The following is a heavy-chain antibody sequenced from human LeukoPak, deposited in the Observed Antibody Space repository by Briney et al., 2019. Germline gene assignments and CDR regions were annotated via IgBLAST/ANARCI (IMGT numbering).Heavy chain of an antibody. CDR3: ARDSKQYSSNDYMDV. J-gene: IGHJ6*03. V-gene: IGHV3-20*04. CDR1: GFTFDDYG. D-gene: IGHD6-13*01. CDR2: INWNGGST. Sequence: GGYLRLSCAASGFTFDDYGMSWVRQAPGKGPEWVSGINWNGGSTGYADSVKGRFTISRDNAKNSLYLQMNSLRAEDTALYYCARDSKQYSSNDYMDVWGKGTTVTVSS.